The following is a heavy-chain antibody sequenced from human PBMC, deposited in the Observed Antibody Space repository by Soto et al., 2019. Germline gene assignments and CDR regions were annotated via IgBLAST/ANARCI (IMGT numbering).Heavy chain of an antibody. V-gene: IGHV4-59*02. Sequence: PSETLSLTCSVSGASVNNYYWSWIRQPPGKGLEWIGFVYYTGITSTKFNPSLQSRVAMSVESSTNQFSLKLTSMTAADTAIYYCAKYRRTDAEGYRLDFWGPGTQVTVS. CDR2: VYYTGITST. J-gene: IGHJ4*02. CDR1: GASVNNYY. D-gene: IGHD5-12*01. CDR3: AKYRRTDAEGYRLDF.